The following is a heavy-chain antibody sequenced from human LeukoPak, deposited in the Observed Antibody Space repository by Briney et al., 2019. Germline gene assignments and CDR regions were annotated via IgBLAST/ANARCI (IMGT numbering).Heavy chain of an antibody. V-gene: IGHV1-18*04. CDR3: ARPNRPGIAAAGAPDY. CDR2: ISAYNGNT. D-gene: IGHD6-13*01. CDR1: GYTFTSYY. Sequence: ASVQVTCKASGYTFTSYYMHGLRQAPAKGLAWMGLISAYNGNTNYAQKLQGRVTMTTDTSTSTTYMELRSLRSDGPAAYYSARPNRPGIAAAGAPDYWGQGTLVTVSS. J-gene: IGHJ4*02.